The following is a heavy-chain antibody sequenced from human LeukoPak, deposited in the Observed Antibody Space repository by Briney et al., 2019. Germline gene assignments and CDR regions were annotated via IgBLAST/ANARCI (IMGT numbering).Heavy chain of an antibody. D-gene: IGHD3-10*01. Sequence: SETLSLTCTVSGGSISSSSYYWGWIRQPPGKGLEWIRSIYHSGSTYYNPSLKSRVTISVDTSKNQFSLKLSSVTAADTAVYYCARGGTYYYGSGINYWGQGTLVTVSS. J-gene: IGHJ4*02. CDR3: ARGGTYYYGSGINY. CDR1: GGSISSSSYY. V-gene: IGHV4-39*07. CDR2: IYHSGST.